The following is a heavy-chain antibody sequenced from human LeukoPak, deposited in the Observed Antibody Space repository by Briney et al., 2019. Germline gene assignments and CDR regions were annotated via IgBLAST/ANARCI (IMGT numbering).Heavy chain of an antibody. J-gene: IGHJ3*02. D-gene: IGHD1-26*01. CDR2: IYYSGST. CDR3: ARSFGVGAPKGSAFDI. Sequence: SETLSLTCSVSGGSISSYYWSWIRQPPGKGLEGMGYIYYSGSTNYNPSLKSRVTISVDTSKTQFSLKLSSVTAADTAVYYCARSFGVGAPKGSAFDIWGQGTMVTVSS. V-gene: IGHV4-59*01. CDR1: GGSISSYY.